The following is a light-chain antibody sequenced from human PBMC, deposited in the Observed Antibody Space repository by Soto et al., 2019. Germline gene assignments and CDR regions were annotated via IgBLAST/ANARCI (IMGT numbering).Light chain of an antibody. Sequence: QSALTQPASVSGSPGQSITISCTGTSNDVGGYNYVSWYQQYPGKAPKLMIYDVSNRPSGGSNRFSGSKSGNTASLTISGLQAEDEADYYCSSDTSSSYTSSRTLYVFGTGTKLTVL. V-gene: IGLV2-14*01. CDR3: SSDTSSSYTSSRTLYV. CDR1: SNDVGGYNY. J-gene: IGLJ1*01. CDR2: DVS.